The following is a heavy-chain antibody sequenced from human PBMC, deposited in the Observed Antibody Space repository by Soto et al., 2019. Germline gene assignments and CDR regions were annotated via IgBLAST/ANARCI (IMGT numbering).Heavy chain of an antibody. Sequence: QVQLVESGGGVVQPGRSLRLPGAGSGFTFSSYGMPGVRQAPGKGLEWVAVIWFDGSNKFYADSVKGRFTISRDNSKNTVSLQMNSLRDEDSAAYYCATTGPYWGQGTLVTVSS. CDR2: IWFDGSNK. V-gene: IGHV3-33*01. CDR3: ATTGPY. CDR1: GFTFSSYG. J-gene: IGHJ4*02.